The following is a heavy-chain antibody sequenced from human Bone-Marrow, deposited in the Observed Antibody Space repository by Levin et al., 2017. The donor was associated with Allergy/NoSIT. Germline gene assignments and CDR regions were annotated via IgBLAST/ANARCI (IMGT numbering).Heavy chain of an antibody. J-gene: IGHJ5*02. CDR3: ARGGDGDYVGWFDP. Sequence: PSETLSLTCAASGFTFDDYGMSWVRQAPGKGLEWVSGINWNGGSTGYADSVKGRFTISRDNAKNSLYLQMNSLRAEDTALYHCARGGDGDYVGWFDPWGQGTLVTVSS. V-gene: IGHV3-20*01. D-gene: IGHD4-17*01. CDR2: INWNGGST. CDR1: GFTFDDYG.